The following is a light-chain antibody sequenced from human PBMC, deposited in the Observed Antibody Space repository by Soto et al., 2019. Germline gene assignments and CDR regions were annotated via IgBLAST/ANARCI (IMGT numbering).Light chain of an antibody. J-gene: IGKJ2*01. Sequence: EIVLTQSPATLSLSSGERATFSCRASQSVGSYLAWYQQKPGQPPRLLIYDAYNRATGIPARFSGSGSGTDFPLTISRVEPEDVAVYCCQQRSIWPRNTFGLGTTLAIK. CDR2: DAY. CDR3: QQRSIWPRNT. CDR1: QSVGSY. V-gene: IGKV3-11*01.